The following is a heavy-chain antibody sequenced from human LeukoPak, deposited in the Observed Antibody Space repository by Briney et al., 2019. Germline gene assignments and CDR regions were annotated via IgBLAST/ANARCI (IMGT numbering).Heavy chain of an antibody. D-gene: IGHD1-26*01. CDR2: ISYDGSNK. CDR1: GFTFSSYA. V-gene: IGHV3-30-3*01. J-gene: IGHJ6*02. Sequence: GGSLRLSCAASGFTFSSYAMHWVRQAPGKGLEWVAVISYDGSNKYYADSMKGRFTISRDNSKNTLYLQMNSLRAEDTAVYYCARDNKGSGSYPGHYYYYYGMDVWGQGTTVTVSS. CDR3: ARDNKGSGSYPGHYYYYYGMDV.